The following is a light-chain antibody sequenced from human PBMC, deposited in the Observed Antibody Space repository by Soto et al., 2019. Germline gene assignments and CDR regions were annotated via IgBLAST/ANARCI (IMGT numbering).Light chain of an antibody. CDR1: QSISRW. CDR3: QQYSSFSRT. V-gene: IGKV1-5*01. CDR2: GAS. J-gene: IGKJ1*01. Sequence: DNQMTQSPSTLSASVGDRVTITFLSIQSISRWLAWYQQKPGKAPKLLIHGASSLESGVPSRFSGSGSGTEFTLTINSLQPDDFATYYCQQYSSFSRTFGQGSNVDIK.